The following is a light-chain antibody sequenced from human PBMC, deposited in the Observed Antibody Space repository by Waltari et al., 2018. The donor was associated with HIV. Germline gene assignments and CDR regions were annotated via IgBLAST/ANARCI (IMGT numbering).Light chain of an antibody. Sequence: QPVLTQPPSASGTPGQRVTIPCSGSSSTVGSNTVSWYQQLPGTAPKLLIHTDDQRPSGVPDRFSGSKSGASASLAISGLQSEDEADYYCASWHDTLNGYVVFGGGTKLTVL. CDR2: TDD. CDR3: ASWHDTLNGYVV. J-gene: IGLJ2*01. CDR1: SSTVGSNT. V-gene: IGLV1-44*01.